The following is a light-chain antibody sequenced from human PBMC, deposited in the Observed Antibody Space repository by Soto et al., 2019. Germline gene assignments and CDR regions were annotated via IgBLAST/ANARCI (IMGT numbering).Light chain of an antibody. CDR1: SSNIGSNT. CDR2: SNN. Sequence: QSVLTQPPSASGTPGQRVTISCSGSSSNIGSNTVNWYQQLPGTAPKLLIYSNNQRPSGVPDRFSGSKSGTSASLAISGLQSEDEADYYWAAWDDSLNANYVFGTGTKVTVL. J-gene: IGLJ1*01. V-gene: IGLV1-44*01. CDR3: AAWDDSLNANYV.